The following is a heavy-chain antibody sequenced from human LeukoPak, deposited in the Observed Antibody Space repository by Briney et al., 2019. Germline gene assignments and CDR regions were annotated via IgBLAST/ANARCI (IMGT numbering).Heavy chain of an antibody. D-gene: IGHD6-13*01. CDR1: GGTFSSYA. V-gene: IGHV1-69*13. CDR2: IIPIFGTA. J-gene: IGHJ4*02. CDR3: ARDGGYSSSSSASFDY. Sequence: SVKVSCKASGGTFSSYAISWVRQAPGQGLEWMGGIIPIFGTANYAQKFQGRVTITADESTSTAYMELSSLRSEDTAVYYGARDGGYSSSSSASFDYWGQGTLVTVSS.